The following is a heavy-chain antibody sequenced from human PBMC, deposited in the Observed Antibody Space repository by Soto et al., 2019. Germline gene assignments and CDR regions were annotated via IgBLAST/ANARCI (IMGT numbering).Heavy chain of an antibody. CDR2: ISAYNGNT. J-gene: IGHJ4*02. Sequence: ASVKVSCKASGYTFTSYGISWVRQAPGQGLEWMGWISAYNGNTNYAQKLQGRVTMTTDTSTSTAYMELRSLRSDDTAVYYCARDQGQRITIFGVVIVGDPDFDYWGQGTLVTV. V-gene: IGHV1-18*01. D-gene: IGHD3-3*01. CDR1: GYTFTSYG. CDR3: ARDQGQRITIFGVVIVGDPDFDY.